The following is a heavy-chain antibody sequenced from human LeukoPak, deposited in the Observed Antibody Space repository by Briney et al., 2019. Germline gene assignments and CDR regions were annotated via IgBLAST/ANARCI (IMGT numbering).Heavy chain of an antibody. V-gene: IGHV5-51*01. CDR1: GYSFTNYW. Sequence: GESLKISCKGSGYSFTNYWIGWVRQMPGKGLEWMGIIYPGDSDTRYSPSFQGQVTISTDKSISTAYLQWSSLQASDTAMYYCAREGGYNYGTFDYWGQGTLVTVSS. D-gene: IGHD5-18*01. CDR2: IYPGDSDT. J-gene: IGHJ4*02. CDR3: AREGGYNYGTFDY.